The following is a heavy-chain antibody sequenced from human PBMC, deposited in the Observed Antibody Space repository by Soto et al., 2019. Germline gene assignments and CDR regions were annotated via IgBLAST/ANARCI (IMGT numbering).Heavy chain of an antibody. CDR2: ISYDGSNK. Sequence: GGSLRLSCAASGSTFSSYAMHWVRQAPGKGLEWVAVISYDGSNKYYADSVKGRFTISRDNSKNTLYLQMNSLRAEDTAVYYCARDLYYDYGDYVPFDYWGQGTLVTVSS. CDR1: GSTFSSYA. J-gene: IGHJ4*02. V-gene: IGHV3-30-3*01. CDR3: ARDLYYDYGDYVPFDY. D-gene: IGHD4-17*01.